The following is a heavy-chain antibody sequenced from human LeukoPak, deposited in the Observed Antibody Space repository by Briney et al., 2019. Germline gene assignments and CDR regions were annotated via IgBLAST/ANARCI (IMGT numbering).Heavy chain of an antibody. CDR2: VSGSGDST. D-gene: IGHD3-16*01. CDR1: GFTFSSYA. J-gene: IGHJ4*02. Sequence: GGSLRLSCAASGFTFSSYAMSWVRQAPGKGLEWVSTVSGSGDSTWYADSVKGRFTISRDNSKSTLYLQMNSLRAEDTAVYYCAKSPYIASHIDFDYWCQGTLVTVSS. CDR3: AKSPYIASHIDFDY. V-gene: IGHV3-23*01.